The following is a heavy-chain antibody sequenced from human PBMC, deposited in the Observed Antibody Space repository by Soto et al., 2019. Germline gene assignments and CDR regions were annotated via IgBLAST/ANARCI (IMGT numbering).Heavy chain of an antibody. CDR3: ARRDDYYCSGSYSDY. J-gene: IGHJ4*02. CDR2: IWYDGSNK. V-gene: IGHV3-33*01. Sequence: QVQLVESGGGVVQPGRSLRLSCAASGFTFSSYCMHWVRQAPGKGLEWVAVIWYDGSNKYYADAVKGRFTISRDNSKNTLYLQMNSLRAEDTAVYYCARRDDYYCSGSYSDYWGQGTLVTVSS. CDR1: GFTFSSYC. D-gene: IGHD3-10*01.